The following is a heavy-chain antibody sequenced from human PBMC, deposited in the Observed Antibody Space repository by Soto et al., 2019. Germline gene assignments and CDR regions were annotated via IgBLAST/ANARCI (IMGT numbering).Heavy chain of an antibody. CDR3: ATWAGTRYYYYYGMDV. CDR2: FDPEDGET. Sequence: ASVKVSCKVSGYTLTELSMHWVRQAPGKGLEWMGGFDPEDGETIYAQKFQGRVTMTEDTSTDTAYMELSSLRSEDTAVYYCATWAGTRYYYYYGMDVWGQGTTVTVSS. CDR1: GYTLTELS. V-gene: IGHV1-24*01. J-gene: IGHJ6*02. D-gene: IGHD6-19*01.